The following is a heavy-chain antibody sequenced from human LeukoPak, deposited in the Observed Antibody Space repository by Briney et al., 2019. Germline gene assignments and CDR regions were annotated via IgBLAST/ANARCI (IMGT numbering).Heavy chain of an antibody. CDR3: PKLFESGTYINFFHY. CDR1: GFTFNNYA. CDR2: ISDSGGVT. D-gene: IGHD3-10*01. V-gene: IGHV3-23*01. Sequence: PGGSLRLSCAASGFTFNNYAMSWVRQAPGKGLEWGSAISDSGGVTKYADSVQGRFTISRDNSKNTLYLQMNSLRPEDTAIYYCPKLFESGTYINFFHYWGQGTLVTVFS. J-gene: IGHJ4*02.